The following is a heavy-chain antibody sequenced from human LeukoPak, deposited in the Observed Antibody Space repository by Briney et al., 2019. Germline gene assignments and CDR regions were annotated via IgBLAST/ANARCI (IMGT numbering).Heavy chain of an antibody. D-gene: IGHD3-10*01. J-gene: IGHJ4*02. CDR2: VNHSGST. V-gene: IGHV4-34*01. CDR1: GGSFSGYY. Sequence: SETLSLTCAVYGGSFSGYYWSWIRQPPGKGLEWIGEVNHSGSTNYNPSLKSRVTISVDTSKNQFSLKLSSVTAADTAVYYCARTRYYYNSRSYGAPYYFDYWGQGTLVTVSS. CDR3: ARTRYYYNSRSYGAPYYFDY.